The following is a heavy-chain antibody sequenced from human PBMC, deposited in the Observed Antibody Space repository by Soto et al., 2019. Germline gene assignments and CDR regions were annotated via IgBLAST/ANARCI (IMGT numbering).Heavy chain of an antibody. Sequence: QVQLVESGGGVVQPGRSLRLSCAASGFTFSSYGMHWVRQAPGKGLEWVAVIWYDGSNKYYADSVKGRFTISRDNSKNTLYLQMNSLRAEDTAVYYCARGSPYSSSWYSFDYRGQGTLVTVSS. D-gene: IGHD6-13*01. CDR2: IWYDGSNK. V-gene: IGHV3-33*01. J-gene: IGHJ4*02. CDR1: GFTFSSYG. CDR3: ARGSPYSSSWYSFDY.